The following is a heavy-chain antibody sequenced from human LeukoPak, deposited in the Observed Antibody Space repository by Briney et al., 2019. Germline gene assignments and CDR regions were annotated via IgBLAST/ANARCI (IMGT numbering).Heavy chain of an antibody. CDR3: AKSADYIAAAATGIDY. CDR1: GFTFSSYA. V-gene: IGHV3-23*01. D-gene: IGHD6-13*01. CDR2: ISGSGGST. J-gene: IGHJ4*02. Sequence: GGSLRLSCAASGFTFSSYAMSWVRQAPGKGPEWFSAISGSGGSTYYADSVKGRFTISRDNSKNTLYLQMNSLRAEDTAVYYCAKSADYIAAAATGIDYWGQGTLVTVSS.